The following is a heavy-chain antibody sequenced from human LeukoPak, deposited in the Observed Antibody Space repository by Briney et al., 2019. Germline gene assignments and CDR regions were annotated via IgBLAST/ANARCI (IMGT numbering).Heavy chain of an antibody. CDR1: GLTVSSNY. D-gene: IGHD3-10*01. CDR3: ARHGSMTLIRGRLRYYYMDV. V-gene: IGHV3-53*01. J-gene: IGHJ6*03. CDR2: IYSGDST. Sequence: GGSLRLSCAASGLTVSSNYMSWVRQAPGKGLEWVSVIYSGDSTYYADSVKGRFTISRDNSKNTLYLQMNSLRAEDTAVYYCARHGSMTLIRGRLRYYYMDVWGKRTTVTISS.